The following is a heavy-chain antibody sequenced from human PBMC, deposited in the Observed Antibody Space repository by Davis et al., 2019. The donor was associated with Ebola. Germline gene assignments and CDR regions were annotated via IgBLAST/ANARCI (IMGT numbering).Heavy chain of an antibody. D-gene: IGHD5-24*01. J-gene: IGHJ2*01. V-gene: IGHV4-34*01. CDR2: INHSGST. Sequence: PSETLSLTCAVYGGSFSGYYWSWIRQPPGKGLEWIGEINHSGSTNYNPSLKSRVTMSVDTSKNQFSLKLSSVTAADTAVYYCARDRTPRAPLSCRDGYNCGTWYFDLWGRGTLVTVSS. CDR3: ARDRTPRAPLSCRDGYNCGTWYFDL. CDR1: GGSFSGYY.